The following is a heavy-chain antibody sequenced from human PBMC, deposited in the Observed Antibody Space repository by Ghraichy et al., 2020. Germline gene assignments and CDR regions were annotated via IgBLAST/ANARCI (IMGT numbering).Heavy chain of an antibody. CDR1: GGSISSSSYY. CDR3: ARLADYGDYGPIDAFDI. J-gene: IGHJ3*02. V-gene: IGHV4-39*01. D-gene: IGHD4-17*01. CDR2: IYYSGST. Sequence: SQTLSLTCTVSGGSISSSSYYWGWIRQPPGKGLEWIGSIYYSGSTYYNPSLKSRVTISVDTSKNQFSLKLSSVTAADTAVYYCARLADYGDYGPIDAFDIWGQGTMVTVSS.